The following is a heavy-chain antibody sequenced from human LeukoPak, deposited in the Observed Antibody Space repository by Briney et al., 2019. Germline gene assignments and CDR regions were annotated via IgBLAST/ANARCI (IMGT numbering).Heavy chain of an antibody. J-gene: IGHJ4*02. CDR3: ARHYYDDSGYHFNFDY. V-gene: IGHV4-59*08. CDR2: IYYSGST. D-gene: IGHD3-22*01. CDR1: GGSLNYYY. Sequence: SETLSLTCTVSGGSLNYYYWSWIRQPPGKGLEWIGNIYYSGSTKYNPSLKSRLTISVDTSKNQFSLKLSSVTAADTAVYYCARHYYDDSGYHFNFDYWGQGTPVTVSS.